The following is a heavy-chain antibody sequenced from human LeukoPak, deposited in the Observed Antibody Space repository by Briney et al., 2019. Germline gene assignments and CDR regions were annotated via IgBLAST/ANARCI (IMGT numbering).Heavy chain of an antibody. CDR1: GFTFSSYA. V-gene: IGHV3-23*01. CDR2: LSGSGEST. D-gene: IGHD6-19*01. CDR3: AKGSSGWGSFDF. J-gene: IGHJ4*02. Sequence: HTGGSLRLSCVASGFTFSSYAMSWVRQAPGKGLAWVSSLSGSGESTLYADSVKGRCTISRDNSKNTLFLQMYSLRADDTAVYLCAKGSSGWGSFDFWGQGTLVTVSS.